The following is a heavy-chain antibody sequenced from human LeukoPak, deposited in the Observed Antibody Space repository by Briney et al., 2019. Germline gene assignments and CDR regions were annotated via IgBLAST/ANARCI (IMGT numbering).Heavy chain of an antibody. Sequence: PSETLSLTCAVYGGSFSGYYWSWIRQPPGKGLEWIGEINHSGSTNYNPSLKSRVTISVDTSKNQFSLKLSSVTAADTAVYYCARNHMVRGVIICRHNAFDIWGQGTMVTVSS. CDR2: INHSGST. J-gene: IGHJ3*02. V-gene: IGHV4-34*01. CDR3: ARNHMVRGVIICRHNAFDI. D-gene: IGHD3-10*01. CDR1: GGSFSGYY.